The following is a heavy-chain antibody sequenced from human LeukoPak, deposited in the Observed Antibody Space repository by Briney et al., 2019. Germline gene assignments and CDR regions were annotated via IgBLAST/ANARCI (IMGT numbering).Heavy chain of an antibody. CDR3: ARASTTVPNLLDH. D-gene: IGHD4-17*01. CDR2: SEGNRSST. Sequence: GGSLRLSCAASGFTFSTYWMHWVRQAPGKGLVWVTRSEGNRSSTIYADTVKGRFTISRDNSKNKLYLQTISLRAEDTAVYYCARASTTVPNLLDHWGRGTLVTVSS. J-gene: IGHJ4*02. V-gene: IGHV3-74*01. CDR1: GFTFSTYW.